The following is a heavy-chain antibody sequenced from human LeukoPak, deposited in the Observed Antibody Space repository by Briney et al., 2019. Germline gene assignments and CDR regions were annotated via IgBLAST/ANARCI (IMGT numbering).Heavy chain of an antibody. CDR3: ARDPLDCSGGRCSDY. Sequence: GASVKVPCKASGGTFSSYAISWVRQAPGQGLEWMGRIIPIFGTANYAQKFQGRVTITTDESTSTAYMELSSLRSEDTAVYYCARDPLDCSGGRCSDYWGQGTLVTVSS. CDR2: IIPIFGTA. CDR1: GGTFSSYA. V-gene: IGHV1-69*05. D-gene: IGHD2-15*01. J-gene: IGHJ4*02.